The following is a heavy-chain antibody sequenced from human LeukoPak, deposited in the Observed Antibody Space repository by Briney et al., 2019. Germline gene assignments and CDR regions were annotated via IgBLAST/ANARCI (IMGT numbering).Heavy chain of an antibody. Sequence: GGSLRLSCAASGFTFSSYSMNWVRQAPGKGLEWVSSISSSSSYIYYADSVKGRYTISRDNAKNSLYLQMNSLRAEDTAVYYCARVGYYDSSGYRGFDPWGQGTLVTVSS. CDR1: GFTFSSYS. V-gene: IGHV3-21*01. CDR2: ISSSSSYI. CDR3: ARVGYYDSSGYRGFDP. D-gene: IGHD3-22*01. J-gene: IGHJ5*02.